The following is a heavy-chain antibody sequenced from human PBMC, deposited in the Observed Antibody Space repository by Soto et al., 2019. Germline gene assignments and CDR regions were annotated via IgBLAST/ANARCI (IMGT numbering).Heavy chain of an antibody. D-gene: IGHD5-18*01. Sequence: PGGSLRLSCAASGFIFADYTMHWVRQAPGKGLEWVSLITWDGGRAYYADSVKGRFTISRDNSKNSLYLQMNSLRTEDTASYYCTKDDRVDTAMVNGYYYHFGMDVWGPGTTVTVSS. J-gene: IGHJ6*02. CDR1: GFIFADYT. CDR3: TKDDRVDTAMVNGYYYHFGMDV. CDR2: ITWDGGRA. V-gene: IGHV3-43*01.